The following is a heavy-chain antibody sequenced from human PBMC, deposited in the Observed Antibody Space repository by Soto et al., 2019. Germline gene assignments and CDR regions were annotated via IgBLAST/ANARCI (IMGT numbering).Heavy chain of an antibody. CDR3: ARPLSGNTVDL. D-gene: IGHD1-7*01. Sequence: QAQLLQSGAEMKKPGASVKVSCKASGYTFINYFIHWVRQAPGQGLEWIGIVHPSRGTADYAQKFKGRVTLTTDMSTRTVYMDLSNLRSEDTAVYYCARPLSGNTVDLWGQGTTVIVSS. CDR1: GYTFINYF. J-gene: IGHJ3*01. V-gene: IGHV1-46*01. CDR2: VHPSRGTA.